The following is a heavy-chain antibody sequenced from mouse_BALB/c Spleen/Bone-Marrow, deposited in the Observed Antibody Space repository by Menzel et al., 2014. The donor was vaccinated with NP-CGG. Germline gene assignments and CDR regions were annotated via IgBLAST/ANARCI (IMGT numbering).Heavy chain of an antibody. CDR1: GYTFTNYW. CDR2: IFLGTDTT. CDR3: ARHYYGSSDAKVY. J-gene: IGHJ4*01. V-gene: IGHV1S132*01. Sequence: VQLQQSGGELVKPGASMKLSCNTSGYTFTNYWIQWVRQTPGQGLGWVGEIFLGTDTTYYHEKVKVKGTLTIDRSASASYIHLSSLTSEDTAVYFCARHYYGSSDAKVYWGQGTPVTVSS. D-gene: IGHD1-1*01.